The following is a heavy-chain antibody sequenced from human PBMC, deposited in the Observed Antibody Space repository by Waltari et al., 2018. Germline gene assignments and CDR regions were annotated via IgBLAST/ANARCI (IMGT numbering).Heavy chain of an antibody. V-gene: IGHV3-9*01. CDR2: ISWNSGSI. J-gene: IGHJ4*02. Sequence: EVQLVESGGGLVQPGRSLRRSCAASGFTFADYAMHWVRQAPGKGLEWVSGISWNSGSIGYADSVKGRFTISRDNAKNSLYLQMNSLRAEDTALYYCAKRAYDSSGPLDYWGQGTLVTVSS. CDR1: GFTFADYA. CDR3: AKRAYDSSGPLDY. D-gene: IGHD3-22*01.